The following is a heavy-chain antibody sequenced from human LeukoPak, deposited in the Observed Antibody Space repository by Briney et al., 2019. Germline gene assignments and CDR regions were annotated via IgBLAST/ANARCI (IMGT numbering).Heavy chain of an antibody. CDR1: GFSFSSYG. Sequence: GGPLRLSCAASGFSFSSYGMHWVRQAPGKGLEWVAFIRYDGTNKYYADSVKGRFTISRDNSKNTLYLQMNSLRAEDTAMYYCAKDSAYYYDSSGYYYDWGQGTLVTVSS. CDR3: AKDSAYYYDSSGYYYD. CDR2: IRYDGTNK. V-gene: IGHV3-30*02. D-gene: IGHD3-22*01. J-gene: IGHJ4*02.